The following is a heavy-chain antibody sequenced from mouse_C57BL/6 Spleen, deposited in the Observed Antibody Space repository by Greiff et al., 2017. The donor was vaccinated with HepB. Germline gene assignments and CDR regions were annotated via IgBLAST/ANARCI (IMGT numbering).Heavy chain of an antibody. CDR3: AREVNDAMDY. V-gene: IGHV1-77*01. Sequence: QVQLQQSGAELVKPGASVKISCKASGDTFSDYYINWVKQRPGQGLEWIGKIGPGSGSTYYNEKFKGKATLTADQSSSTAYMQLSSLTSSETAVYFCAREVNDAMDYWPQGTSATISS. J-gene: IGHJ4*01. CDR2: IGPGSGST. D-gene: IGHD2-1*01. CDR1: GDTFSDYY.